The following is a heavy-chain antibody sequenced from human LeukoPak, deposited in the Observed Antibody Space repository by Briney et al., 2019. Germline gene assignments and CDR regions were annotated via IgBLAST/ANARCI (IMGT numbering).Heavy chain of an antibody. CDR3: AKDIRVGEDGYMDV. D-gene: IGHD3-10*01. Sequence: GGSLRLSCAASGFTISNYSMIWVRQAPGKGLEWVSGISWNSGLIGYADSVKGRFTISRDNVKNSLYLEMNSLRAEDTALYYCAKDIRVGEDGYMDVWGKGTTVTISS. V-gene: IGHV3-9*01. CDR1: GFTISNYS. J-gene: IGHJ6*03. CDR2: ISWNSGLI.